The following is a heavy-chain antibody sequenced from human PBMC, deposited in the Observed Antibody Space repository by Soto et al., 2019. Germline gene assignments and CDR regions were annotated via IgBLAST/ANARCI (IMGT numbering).Heavy chain of an antibody. V-gene: IGHV4-30-4*01. J-gene: IGHJ4*02. CDR3: ARVVIQDCLSGYQALFDY. Sequence: SETLSLTCTVSGGSISSGDYYWSWIRQPPGKGLEWIGYIYYSGSTYYNPSLKSRVTISVDTSKNQFSLKLSSVTAADTAVYYCARVVIQDCLSGYQALFDYWGQGTLVTVSS. D-gene: IGHD3-3*01. CDR2: IYYSGST. CDR1: GGSISSGDYY.